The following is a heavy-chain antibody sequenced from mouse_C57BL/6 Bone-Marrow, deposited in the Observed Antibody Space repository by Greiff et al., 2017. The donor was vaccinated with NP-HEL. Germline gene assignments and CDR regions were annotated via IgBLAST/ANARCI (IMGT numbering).Heavy chain of an antibody. D-gene: IGHD2-2*01. J-gene: IGHJ4*01. V-gene: IGHV2-2*01. CDR3: ARNLYYGYDIYAMDY. CDR2: IWSGGST. CDR1: GFSLTSYG. Sequence: QVQLKESGPGLVQPSQSLSITCTVSGFSLTSYGVHWVRQSPGKGLGWLGVIWSGGSTDYNAAFISRLSISKDNSKSQVFFKMNSLQADDTSIYYCARNLYYGYDIYAMDYWGQGTSVTVSS.